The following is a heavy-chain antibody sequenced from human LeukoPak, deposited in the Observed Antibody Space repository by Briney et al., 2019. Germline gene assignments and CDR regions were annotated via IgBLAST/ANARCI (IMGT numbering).Heavy chain of an antibody. CDR3: VRDGGYYGPDS. V-gene: IGHV3-7*04. CDR2: IKQDGSEK. D-gene: IGHD3-10*01. J-gene: IGHJ4*02. CDR1: GFTFSSYW. Sequence: PGGSLRLSCAASGFTFSSYWMTWVRQGPGKGLEWVANIKQDGSEKNYVDSVKGRFTISRDNAKNSLYLQMNSVRAEDTAMYYCVRDGGYYGPDSWGQGALVSVSS.